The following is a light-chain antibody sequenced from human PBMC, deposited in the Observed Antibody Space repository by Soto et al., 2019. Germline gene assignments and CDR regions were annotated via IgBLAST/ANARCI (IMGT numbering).Light chain of an antibody. CDR2: GTS. CDR1: TGDVTSGHF. J-gene: IGLJ3*02. Sequence: QAVVTQESSLTVSPGGTVTLTCGSSTGDVTSGHFPYWFQQKPGQAPRTLIYGTSNRHPWTPARFSGSLLGGKAALTLSGAQPEDEADYYCLFSYGGPRVFGGGTKVTVL. V-gene: IGLV7-46*01. CDR3: LFSYGGPRV.